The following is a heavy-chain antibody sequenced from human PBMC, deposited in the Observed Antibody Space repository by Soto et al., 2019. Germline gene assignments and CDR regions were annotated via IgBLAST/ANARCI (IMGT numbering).Heavy chain of an antibody. Sequence: PSETLSLTCTVSGGSISSYYWSWIRQPPGKGLEWIGYIYYSGSTYYNPSLKSRVTISVDTSKNQFSLKLSSVTAADTAVYYCARLPSGSYFDYWGQGTLVTVSS. V-gene: IGHV4-59*04. CDR1: GGSISSYY. J-gene: IGHJ4*02. CDR3: ARLPSGSYFDY. D-gene: IGHD1-26*01. CDR2: IYYSGST.